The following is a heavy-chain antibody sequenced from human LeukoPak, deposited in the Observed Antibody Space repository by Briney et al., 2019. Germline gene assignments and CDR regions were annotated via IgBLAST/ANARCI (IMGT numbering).Heavy chain of an antibody. CDR1: GFTLSSYA. CDR3: ARAYRGYSYGFFDY. Sequence: GGSLRLSCAASGFTLSSYAMSWVRQGPGKGLEWVSAISVSGNTYHADSVKGRFTISRDNAKNSLYLQMNSLRAEDTAVYYCARAYRGYSYGFFDYWGQGTLVTVSS. D-gene: IGHD5-18*01. CDR2: ISVSGNT. V-gene: IGHV3-23*01. J-gene: IGHJ4*02.